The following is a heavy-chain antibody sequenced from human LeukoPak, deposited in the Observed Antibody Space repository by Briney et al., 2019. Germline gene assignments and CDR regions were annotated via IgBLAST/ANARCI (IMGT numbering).Heavy chain of an antibody. D-gene: IGHD1-26*01. CDR2: IYTSGST. V-gene: IGHV4-4*07. Sequence: SETLSLTCTVSGGSISSYYWSWIRQPAGKGLEWIGRIYTSGSTNYKPSLKSRVTMSLDMSKNQLSLKLRSVTAADTAVYYCAKDSPYSGSQPYYMDVWGKGITVAISS. CDR1: GGSISSYY. CDR3: AKDSPYSGSQPYYMDV. J-gene: IGHJ6*03.